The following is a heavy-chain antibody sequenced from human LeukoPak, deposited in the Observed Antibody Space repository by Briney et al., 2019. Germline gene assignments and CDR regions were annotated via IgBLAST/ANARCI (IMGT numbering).Heavy chain of an antibody. V-gene: IGHV4-59*01. CDR3: ARVPPYSSSTWSPDY. J-gene: IGHJ4*02. CDR1: GGSISSYY. CDR2: IYYSGST. D-gene: IGHD6-6*01. Sequence: PSETLSLTCTVSGGSISSYYWSWIRQPPGKGLEWIGYIYYSGSTNYNPSLKSRVTISVDTSKNQFSLKLSSVTAADTAVYYCARVPPYSSSTWSPDYWGQGTLVTVSS.